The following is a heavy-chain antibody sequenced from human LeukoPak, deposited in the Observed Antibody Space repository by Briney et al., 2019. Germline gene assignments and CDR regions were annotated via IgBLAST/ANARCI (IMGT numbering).Heavy chain of an antibody. J-gene: IGHJ3*02. V-gene: IGHV4-4*07. D-gene: IGHD1-26*01. CDR3: ARSIVGVTTNAFDI. Sequence: SETLSLTCTVSGDSISRYYWSWIRQPARKGLEWIGRIYNGGIITYNPSLKSRVTMSIDTSNNQFSLRLRFVTAADTAVYYCARSIVGVTTNAFDIWGQGTMVTVSS. CDR1: GDSISRYY. CDR2: IYNGGII.